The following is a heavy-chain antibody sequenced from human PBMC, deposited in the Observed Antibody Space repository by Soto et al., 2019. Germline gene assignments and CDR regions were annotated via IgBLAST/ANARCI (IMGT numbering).Heavy chain of an antibody. CDR3: ARDNLAVIVPAAMEFDP. V-gene: IGHV3-11*01. CDR2: ISSSGSTI. D-gene: IGHD2-2*01. CDR1: GFTFSDYY. J-gene: IGHJ5*02. Sequence: GGSLRLSCAASGFTFSDYYMSWIRQAPGKGLEWVSYISSSGSTIYYADSVKGRFTISRDNAKNSLYLQMNSLRAEDTAVYYCARDNLAVIVPAAMEFDPWGQGTLVTVSS.